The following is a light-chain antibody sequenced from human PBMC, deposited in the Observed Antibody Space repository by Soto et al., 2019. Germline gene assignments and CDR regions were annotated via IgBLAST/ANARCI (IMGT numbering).Light chain of an antibody. CDR2: GAS. V-gene: IGKV3-15*01. Sequence: EILMTQSPCTLAVSPGERVTLSCRASQSVGNNLAWHQQKPGQAPRLLIYGASTRATGFPARFSGSGSGTEFTLTISSLQSEDFAVYYCQQYNGWPITFGQGTRVEI. CDR3: QQYNGWPIT. J-gene: IGKJ5*01. CDR1: QSVGNN.